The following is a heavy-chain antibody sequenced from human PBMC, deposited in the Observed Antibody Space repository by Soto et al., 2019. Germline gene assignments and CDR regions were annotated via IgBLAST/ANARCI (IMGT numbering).Heavy chain of an antibody. J-gene: IGHJ6*02. Sequence: QVQLVESGGGVVQPGRSLRLSCAASGFTFSSYGMHWVRQAPGKGLEWVAVIWYDGSNKYYADSVKGRFTITRDNSKNXLLXQMSSLRAEDTAVYYGARGRDVWGSYRPNYYGIDVWGQGSTVTVSS. D-gene: IGHD3-16*02. CDR1: GFTFSSYG. V-gene: IGHV3-33*01. CDR2: IWYDGSNK. CDR3: ARGRDVWGSYRPNYYGIDV.